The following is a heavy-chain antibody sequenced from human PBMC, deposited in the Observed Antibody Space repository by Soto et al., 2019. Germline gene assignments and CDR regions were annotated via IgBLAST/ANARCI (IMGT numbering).Heavy chain of an antibody. J-gene: IGHJ4*02. Sequence: QVQLVQSGAEVKKPGASVKVSCKASDKTFLSYGISWVRQSPGQGLEWMGWISPYNGNTNYAQKLQGRVTMTTDTSTSTAYMEPRSVTPDDRAVYYCATRMDTVMVFRHWGQGTLVTVSS. CDR2: ISPYNGNT. CDR3: ATRMDTVMVFRH. V-gene: IGHV1-18*01. D-gene: IGHD5-18*01. CDR1: DKTFLSYG.